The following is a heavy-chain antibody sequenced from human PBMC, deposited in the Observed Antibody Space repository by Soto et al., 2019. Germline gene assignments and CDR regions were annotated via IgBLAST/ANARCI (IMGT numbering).Heavy chain of an antibody. V-gene: IGHV3-23*01. Sequence: GGSLRLSCAASGFTFSSYALSWVRQAPGKGLEWVSAISGSGGSTYYADSVRGRFTISRDNSKNTLYLQMNSLRAEDTAVYYCAKGGYDVVAVAAIYLGAFDIWGQRTMVTVS. CDR1: GFTFSSYA. CDR2: ISGSGGST. J-gene: IGHJ3*02. D-gene: IGHD2-15*01. CDR3: AKGGYDVVAVAAIYLGAFDI.